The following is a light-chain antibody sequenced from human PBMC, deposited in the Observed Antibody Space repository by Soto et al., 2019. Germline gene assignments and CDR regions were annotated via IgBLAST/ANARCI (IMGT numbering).Light chain of an antibody. CDR2: AAS. CDR3: QQSYGTPLT. Sequence: DMEMTQSPSSLSASVGDRVTITCRASQSISNYLNWYQHKPGKVPKLLIYAASSLQSGVPTRFRGSGSGTDFTLTITSLQPEDFATYYCQQSYGTPLTFGGGTKIEIK. CDR1: QSISNY. J-gene: IGKJ4*01. V-gene: IGKV1-39*01.